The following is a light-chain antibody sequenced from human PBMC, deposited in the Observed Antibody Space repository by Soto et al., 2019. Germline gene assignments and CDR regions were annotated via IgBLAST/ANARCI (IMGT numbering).Light chain of an antibody. CDR2: WAS. V-gene: IGKV4-1*01. Sequence: IVMTQSPDSLVVSLGERATINCKSSQSVLYSSDNKNYLAWYQQKAGQPPKLLIYWASTRESGVPDRFSGSGSGTDFTLTISSLQAEDVAVYYCQQYYSTLWTFGQGTKVEIK. J-gene: IGKJ1*01. CDR3: QQYYSTLWT. CDR1: QSVLYSSDNKNY.